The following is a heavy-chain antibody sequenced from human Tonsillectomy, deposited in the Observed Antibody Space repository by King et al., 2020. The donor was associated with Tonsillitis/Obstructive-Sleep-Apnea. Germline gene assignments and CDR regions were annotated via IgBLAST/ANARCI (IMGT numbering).Heavy chain of an antibody. V-gene: IGHV1-3*03. J-gene: IGHJ4*02. CDR2: INAGNGDT. CDR1: GYTFTGYT. CDR3: ARVAAAATHLDY. D-gene: IGHD6-13*01. Sequence: QLVQSGAEVKKPGASVKVSCKASGYTFTGYTIHWLRQAPGQRLEWMGWINAGNGDTKYSREFQVRVTITRDTSARTVYMELSYLRSDDTVVFYCARVAAAATHLDYWGQGTPVTVSS.